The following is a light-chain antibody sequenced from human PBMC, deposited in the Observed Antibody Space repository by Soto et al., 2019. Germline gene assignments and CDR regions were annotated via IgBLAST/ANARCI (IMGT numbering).Light chain of an antibody. Sequence: EIVWMQSRGTLSLSPGEEATLSCRASQSVDSNYLAWYQQKPGQTPRLIIYGASGRADGIPHRFSGSGFGADFTLTISKVEPEDFAVYYCQQYGTPRSVTFGQGTRLEI. CDR1: QSVDSNY. CDR3: QQYGTPRSVT. V-gene: IGKV3-20*01. J-gene: IGKJ5*01. CDR2: GAS.